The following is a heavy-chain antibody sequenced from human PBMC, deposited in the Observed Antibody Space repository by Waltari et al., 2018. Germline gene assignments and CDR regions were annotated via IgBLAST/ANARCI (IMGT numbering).Heavy chain of an antibody. CDR2: ISGRDTNT. V-gene: IGHV3-23*04. Sequence: EVQLVESGGGLVQPGGSLKLSWAGSGLTFNDSALSWVRQAPGEGLEWVSTISGRDTNTYYADSVKGRFTITRDNSRNTLYLQMNSLRVDDTAVYYCAKPVLPAVTSGDTWGQGTLVTVSS. D-gene: IGHD4-17*01. J-gene: IGHJ5*02. CDR3: AKPVLPAVTSGDT. CDR1: GLTFNDSA.